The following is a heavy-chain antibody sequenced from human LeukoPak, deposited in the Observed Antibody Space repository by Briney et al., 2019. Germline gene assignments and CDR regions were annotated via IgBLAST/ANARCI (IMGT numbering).Heavy chain of an antibody. D-gene: IGHD3-10*01. Sequence: GASVKVSCKASGYTFTGYYMHWVRQAPGQGLEWMGWINPNSGGTDYAQKFQGRVTMTRGTSISTAYMELSRLRSDDTAVYYCARLRYGSGVNWFDPWGQGSLVTVSS. CDR1: GYTFTGYY. V-gene: IGHV1-2*02. CDR3: ARLRYGSGVNWFDP. J-gene: IGHJ5*02. CDR2: INPNSGGT.